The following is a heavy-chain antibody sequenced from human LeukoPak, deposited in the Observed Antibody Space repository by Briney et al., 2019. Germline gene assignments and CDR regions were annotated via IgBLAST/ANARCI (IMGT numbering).Heavy chain of an antibody. V-gene: IGHV4-34*01. Sequence: SETLSLTCAVYGGSFSGYYWSWIRQPPGKGLEWIGEINHSGSTNYNPSLKSRVTISVGTPKNQFSLKLSSVTAADTAVYYCARGFRYSSLGPSDYWGQGTLVTVSS. CDR1: GGSFSGYY. D-gene: IGHD6-13*01. J-gene: IGHJ4*02. CDR3: ARGFRYSSLGPSDY. CDR2: INHSGST.